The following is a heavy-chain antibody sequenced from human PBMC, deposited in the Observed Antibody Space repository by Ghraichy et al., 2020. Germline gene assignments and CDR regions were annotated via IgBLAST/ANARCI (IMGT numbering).Heavy chain of an antibody. CDR3: AKDWGYCSSTSCYYFDY. D-gene: IGHD2-2*01. CDR2: ISGSGGST. J-gene: IGHJ4*02. Sequence: GGSLRLSCAASGFTFSSYAMSWVRQAPGKGLEWVSAISGSGGSTYYADSVKGRFTISRDNSKNKLYLQMNSLRAEDTAVYYCAKDWGYCSSTSCYYFDYWGQGTLVTVSS. V-gene: IGHV3-23*01. CDR1: GFTFSSYA.